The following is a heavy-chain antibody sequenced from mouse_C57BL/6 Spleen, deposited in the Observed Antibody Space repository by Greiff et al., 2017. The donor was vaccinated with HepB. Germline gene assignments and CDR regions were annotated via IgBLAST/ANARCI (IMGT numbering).Heavy chain of an antibody. D-gene: IGHD2-5*01. J-gene: IGHJ3*01. CDR1: GYTFTDYN. CDR3: ARKSNYDWFAY. Sequence: EVQLQQSGPELVKPGASVKIPCKASGYTFTDYNMDWVKQSHGKSLEWIGDINPNNGGTIYNQKFKGKATLTVDKSSSPAYMELRSLTSEDTAVYYCARKSNYDWFAYWGQGTLVTVSA. V-gene: IGHV1-18*01. CDR2: INPNNGGT.